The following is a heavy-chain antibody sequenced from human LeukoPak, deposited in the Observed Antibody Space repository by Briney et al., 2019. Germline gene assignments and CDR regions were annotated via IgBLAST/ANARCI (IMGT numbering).Heavy chain of an antibody. Sequence: ASVKVSCKASGGTFSSYAISWVRQAPGQGLEWMGRIIPILGIANYAQKFQGRVTITADKSTSTAYMELSSLRSEDTAVYYCASLSSTAIVVVNDAFDIWGQGTMVTVSS. CDR3: ASLSSTAIVVVNDAFDI. CDR1: GGTFSSYA. J-gene: IGHJ3*02. CDR2: IIPILGIA. D-gene: IGHD3-22*01. V-gene: IGHV1-69*04.